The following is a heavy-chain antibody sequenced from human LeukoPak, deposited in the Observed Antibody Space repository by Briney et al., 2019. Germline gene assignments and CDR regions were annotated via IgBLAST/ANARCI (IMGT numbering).Heavy chain of an antibody. CDR3: ATLPIVGATNYAFDM. CDR1: GYTFTGYY. V-gene: IGHV1-2*02. D-gene: IGHD1-26*01. J-gene: IGHJ3*02. Sequence: ASVKVSCKASGYTFTGYYMHWVRQAPGQGLEWMGWINPNSGGTKYAQKFQGRVTMTRDTSISTAYMEPSRLRSDDTAVYYCATLPIVGATNYAFDMWGQGTMVTVSS. CDR2: INPNSGGT.